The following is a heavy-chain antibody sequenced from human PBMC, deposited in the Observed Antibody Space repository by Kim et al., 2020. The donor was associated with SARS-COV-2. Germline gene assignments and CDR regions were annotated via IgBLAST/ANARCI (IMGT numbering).Heavy chain of an antibody. V-gene: IGHV4-39*01. CDR1: GGSISSSSYY. D-gene: IGHD3-16*01. CDR3: ARHRRQWGRVGVDY. CDR2: IYYSGST. J-gene: IGHJ4*02. Sequence: SETLSLTCTVSGGSISSSSYYWGWIRQPPGKGLVWIGSIYYSGSTYYNRSLKSRVTISVDTSKNQFSLKLSSVTAADTAVYYCARHRRQWGRVGVDYWGQGTLVTVSS.